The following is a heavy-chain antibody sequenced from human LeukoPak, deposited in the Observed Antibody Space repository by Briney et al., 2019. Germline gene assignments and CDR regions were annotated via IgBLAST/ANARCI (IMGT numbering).Heavy chain of an antibody. V-gene: IGHV4-34*01. CDR1: GVSFSTYY. CDR2: VNHSGYT. J-gene: IGHJ4*02. Sequence: SETLSLTCDVSGVSFSTYYWSWIRQSPEKGLEWIGEVNHSGYTNYNPPLKGRVTISVDTSKNQFSLKLSSVTAADTAVYYCARHWNYYDSSGLIDYWGQGTLVTVSS. CDR3: ARHWNYYDSSGLIDY. D-gene: IGHD3-22*01.